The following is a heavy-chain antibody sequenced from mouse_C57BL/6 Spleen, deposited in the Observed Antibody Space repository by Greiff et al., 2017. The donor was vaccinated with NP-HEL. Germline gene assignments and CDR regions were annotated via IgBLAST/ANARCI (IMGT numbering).Heavy chain of an antibody. V-gene: IGHV1-64*01. CDR3: ARGSITTVVAWYFDV. CDR1: GYTFTSYW. CDR2: IHPNSGST. Sequence: VQLQQPGAELVKPGASVKLSCKASGYTFTSYWMHWVKQRPGQGLEWIGMIHPNSGSTNYNEKFKSKATLTVDKSSSTAYMQLSSLTSEDSAVYYCARGSITTVVAWYFDVWGTGTTVTVSS. D-gene: IGHD1-1*01. J-gene: IGHJ1*03.